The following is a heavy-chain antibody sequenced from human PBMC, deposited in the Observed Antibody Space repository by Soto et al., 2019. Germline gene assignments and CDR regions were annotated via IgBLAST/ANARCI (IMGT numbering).Heavy chain of an antibody. CDR1: GYTFTSYD. J-gene: IGHJ4*02. V-gene: IGHV1-8*01. CDR2: MNPNSGNT. Sequence: QVQLVQSGAEVKKPGASVKVSCKASGYTFTSYDINWVRQATGQGLEWMGWMNPNSGNTGYAQKFQGRVTMTRNTSISTAYMELSSMRSEETAVYYCARGSRARIAARLLGYWGQGTLVTVSS. CDR3: ARGSRARIAARLLGY. D-gene: IGHD6-6*01.